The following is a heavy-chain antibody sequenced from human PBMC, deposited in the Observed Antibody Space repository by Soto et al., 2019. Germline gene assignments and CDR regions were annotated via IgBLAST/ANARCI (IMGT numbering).Heavy chain of an antibody. J-gene: IGHJ4*02. Sequence: GGSLRLSCAASGFTFSSYAMSWVRQAPGKGLEWVSAISGSGGSTYYADSVKGRFTISRDNSKNTLYLQMNSLRAEDTAVYYCAKERYCSGGSCYYLGYSSGPFDYWGQGTLVTVSS. CDR1: GFTFSSYA. CDR3: AKERYCSGGSCYYLGYSSGPFDY. V-gene: IGHV3-23*01. CDR2: ISGSGGST. D-gene: IGHD2-15*01.